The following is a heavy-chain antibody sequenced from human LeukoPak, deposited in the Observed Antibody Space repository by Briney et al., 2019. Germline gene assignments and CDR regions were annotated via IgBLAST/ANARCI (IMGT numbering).Heavy chain of an antibody. Sequence: ASVTVPCKVSGNTLTELSMHWVRQAPGKGLEWMGGFDPEDGETIYAQKFQGRVTMTEDTSTDTAYMELSSLRSEDTAVYYCATGYGDYGKVADWGQGTLVTVSS. CDR1: GNTLTELS. CDR2: FDPEDGET. D-gene: IGHD4-17*01. V-gene: IGHV1-24*01. CDR3: ATGYGDYGKVAD. J-gene: IGHJ4*02.